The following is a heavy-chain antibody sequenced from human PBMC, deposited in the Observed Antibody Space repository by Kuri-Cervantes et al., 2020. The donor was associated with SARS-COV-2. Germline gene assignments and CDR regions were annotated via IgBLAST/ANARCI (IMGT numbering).Heavy chain of an antibody. CDR3: AKDGDSSGYYGGDAFDI. V-gene: IGHV4-39*07. CDR2: IYYSGST. CDR1: GGSISSSNYY. J-gene: IGHJ3*02. D-gene: IGHD3-22*01. Sequence: GSLRLSCTVSGGSISSSNYYWGWIRQPPGKGLEWIGSIYYSGSTYYNPSLKSRVTISVDTSKNQFSLKLSSVTAADTAVYYCAKDGDSSGYYGGDAFDIWGQGTMVTVSS.